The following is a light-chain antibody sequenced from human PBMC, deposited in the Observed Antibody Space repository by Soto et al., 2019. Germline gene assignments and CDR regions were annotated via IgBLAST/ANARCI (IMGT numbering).Light chain of an antibody. CDR1: NSRSGSNY. CDR2: RND. V-gene: IGLV1-47*01. Sequence: QSVLLQPPSASGTPGQRVTISCSTTNSRSGSNYVYWYQQLPGAAPKLLIYRNDQRPSGVPDRFSASKSGTSASLAISGLRSEDEADYFCAKWDDSLRVYVFGSGTKLTVL. CDR3: AKWDDSLRVYV. J-gene: IGLJ1*01.